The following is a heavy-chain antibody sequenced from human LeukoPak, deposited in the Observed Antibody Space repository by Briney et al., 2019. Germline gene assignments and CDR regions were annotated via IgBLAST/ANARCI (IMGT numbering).Heavy chain of an antibody. V-gene: IGHV4-4*07. CDR3: ARDLEQHWGAYYYYMDV. CDR1: GGSISNYY. CDR2: IYTSGST. J-gene: IGHJ6*03. Sequence: SETLSLTCTVSGGSISNYYWSWIRQPAGKGMEWLGHIYTSGSTSYNPSLKSRVTMSVDTSKNQFSLRLSSVTAADTAVYYCARDLEQHWGAYYYYMDVWGKGTTVTVSS. D-gene: IGHD1/OR15-1a*01.